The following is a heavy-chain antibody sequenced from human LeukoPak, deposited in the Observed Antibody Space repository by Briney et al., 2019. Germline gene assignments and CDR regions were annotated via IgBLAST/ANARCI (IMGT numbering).Heavy chain of an antibody. CDR3: ARSSTPSYYYDSSGYPYNWFDP. Sequence: GGSLRLSCAASGFTFSSYGMHWVRQAPGKGLEWVAVIWYDGSNKYYADSVKGRFTISRDNSKNTLYLQMNSLRAEDTAVYYCARSSTPSYYYDSSGYPYNWFDPWGQGTLVTVSS. CDR2: IWYDGSNK. D-gene: IGHD3-22*01. V-gene: IGHV3-33*01. J-gene: IGHJ5*02. CDR1: GFTFSSYG.